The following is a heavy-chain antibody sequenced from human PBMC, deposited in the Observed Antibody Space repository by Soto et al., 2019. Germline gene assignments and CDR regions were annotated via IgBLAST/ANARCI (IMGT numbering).Heavy chain of an antibody. V-gene: IGHV3-30-3*01. CDR2: VSYDGTKQ. J-gene: IGHJ4*02. D-gene: IGHD3-22*01. Sequence: QVQLVESGGGVVQPGRSLRVSCAASGFTFSHYAMHWVRQAPGKGLEWVAVVSYDGTKQFYADSVKGRFTISRDSSKSTRYLQMNNSREEDTAVYYCARDRVYYYDSSGYYNFDFWGQGTLITVSS. CDR1: GFTFSHYA. CDR3: ARDRVYYYDSSGYYNFDF.